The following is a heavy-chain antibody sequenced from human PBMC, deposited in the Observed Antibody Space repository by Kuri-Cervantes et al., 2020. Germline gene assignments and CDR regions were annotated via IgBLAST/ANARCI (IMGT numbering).Heavy chain of an antibody. Sequence: SETLSLTCTVSGYSISSGYYWGWIRQPPGKGLEWIGSTYHSGSTYYNPSLKSRVTISVDTSKNQFSLKLSSVTAADTAVYYCARGPYYDILTGHYWYYYYYGMDVWGQGTTVTVSS. D-gene: IGHD3-9*01. V-gene: IGHV4-38-2*02. CDR2: TYHSGST. J-gene: IGHJ6*02. CDR3: ARGPYYDILTGHYWYYYYYGMDV. CDR1: GYSISSGYY.